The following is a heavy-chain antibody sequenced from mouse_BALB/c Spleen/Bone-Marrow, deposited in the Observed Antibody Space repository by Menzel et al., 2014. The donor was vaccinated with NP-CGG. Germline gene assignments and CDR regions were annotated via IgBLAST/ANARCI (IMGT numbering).Heavy chain of an antibody. J-gene: IGHJ2*01. CDR3: ARERYAGFYFDY. CDR2: INPSTGYT. Sequence: VQLQQSGAELAKPGASVKMSCKASGYTFTSYWMHWVKQRPGQGLEWTGYINPSTGYTEYNQKFKDKATLTVDKSSSTAYMQLSSLTSEDSAVYYCARERYAGFYFDYWGQGTTLTVSS. CDR1: GYTFTSYW. D-gene: IGHD2-3*01. V-gene: IGHV1-7*01.